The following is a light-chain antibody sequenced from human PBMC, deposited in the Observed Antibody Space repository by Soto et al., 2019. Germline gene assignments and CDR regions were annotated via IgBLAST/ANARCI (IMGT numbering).Light chain of an antibody. CDR2: AAS. CDR1: QGIGNA. J-gene: IGKJ1*01. CDR3: QQSYSTLGT. Sequence: IQMTQSPSSLSASVGDRVTISCRASQGIGNALGWYQQKPGKAPKLLIYAASSLQSGVPSRFSGSGSGTDFTLTISSLQPEDFATYYCQQSYSTLGTFGQGTKVDIK. V-gene: IGKV1-39*01.